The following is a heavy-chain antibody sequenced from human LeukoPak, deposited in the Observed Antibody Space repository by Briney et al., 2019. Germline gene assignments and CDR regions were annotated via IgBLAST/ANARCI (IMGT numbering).Heavy chain of an antibody. D-gene: IGHD6-13*01. Sequence: ASVKVSCKASGYTFTSYGISWVRQAPGQGLEWMGWISAYNGNTNYAQKLQGRVTMTTDTSTSTAYMELRSLRSDDTAVYYCARDVQTGYSSSWYFDYWGQGTLVTVSS. J-gene: IGHJ4*02. V-gene: IGHV1-18*01. CDR3: ARDVQTGYSSSWYFDY. CDR2: ISAYNGNT. CDR1: GYTFTSYG.